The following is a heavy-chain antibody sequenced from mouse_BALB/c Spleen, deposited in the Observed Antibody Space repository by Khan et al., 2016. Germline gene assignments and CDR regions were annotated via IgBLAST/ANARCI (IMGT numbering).Heavy chain of an antibody. J-gene: IGHJ3*01. V-gene: IGHV14-3*02. D-gene: IGHD2-4*01. Sequence: VQLKQSGPDLVKPGPSVNLSCTVSGSNITATYRNWVRQRPGKGLEWIGRINPANGNTKNDTKSRGKATIPAATSPNTAYLQLSSLTSEDAAFYYCARAGYDYDVGLDYWGQGTLVTVS. CDR2: INPANGNT. CDR1: GSNITATY. CDR3: ARAGYDYDVGLDY.